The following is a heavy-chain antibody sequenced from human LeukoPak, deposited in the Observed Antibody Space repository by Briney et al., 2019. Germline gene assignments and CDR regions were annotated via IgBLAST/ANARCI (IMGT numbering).Heavy chain of an antibody. D-gene: IGHD6-6*01. J-gene: IGHJ6*03. CDR2: IYYSGST. Sequence: SETLSLTCTVSGGSISTYSWSWIRQPPGKGLEWIGYIYYSGSTNYNPSLKSRVTISVDTSKNQFSLKLSSVTAADTAVYYCARGMYSSSRLVYYYMDVWGKGTTVTVSS. CDR1: GGSISTYS. CDR3: ARGMYSSSRLVYYYMDV. V-gene: IGHV4-59*01.